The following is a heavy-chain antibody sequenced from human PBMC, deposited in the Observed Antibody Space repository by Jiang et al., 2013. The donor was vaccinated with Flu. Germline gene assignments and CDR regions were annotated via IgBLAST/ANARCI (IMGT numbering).Heavy chain of an antibody. CDR3: ARLPVVGAMSSAFDI. Sequence: LLKPSETLSLTCAVYGGSFSGYYWSWIRQPPGKGLEWIGEINHSGSTNYNPSLKSRVTISVDTSKNQFSLKLSSVTAADTAVYYCARLPVVGAMSSAFDIWGQGTMVTVSS. J-gene: IGHJ3*02. D-gene: IGHD1-26*01. CDR2: INHSGST. CDR1: GGSFSGYY. V-gene: IGHV4-34*01.